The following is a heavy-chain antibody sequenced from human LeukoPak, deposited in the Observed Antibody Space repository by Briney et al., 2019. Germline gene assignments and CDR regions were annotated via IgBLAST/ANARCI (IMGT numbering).Heavy chain of an antibody. V-gene: IGHV4-4*02. CDR3: AREGGFYRPLDY. J-gene: IGHJ4*02. CDR2: VHLDGRT. D-gene: IGHD6-25*01. CDR1: GVSVSSTNW. Sequence: SETLSLTCGVSGVSVSSTNWWTWIRQPPGKGLEWIGEVHLDGRTNFNPSLKSRLTMSVDLSENHVSLKLTSVTAADTAVYYCAREGGFYRPLDYSGQGTLVTVSS.